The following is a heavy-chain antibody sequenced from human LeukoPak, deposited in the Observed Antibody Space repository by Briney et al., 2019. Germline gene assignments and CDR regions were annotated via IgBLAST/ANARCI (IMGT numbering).Heavy chain of an antibody. CDR2: INPNNGGT. V-gene: IGHV1-2*02. J-gene: IGHJ4*02. CDR3: ASGPSLGTTHPYFDY. CDR1: GYTFTGYY. D-gene: IGHD2-15*01. Sequence: ASVKVSCKVSGYTFTGYYMHWLRQAPGQGLEWVGWINPNNGGTNYAQRFQGRVTMTRDTSISTAYMELSRLRFDDTAVYYCASGPSLGTTHPYFDYWGQGTLVTVSS.